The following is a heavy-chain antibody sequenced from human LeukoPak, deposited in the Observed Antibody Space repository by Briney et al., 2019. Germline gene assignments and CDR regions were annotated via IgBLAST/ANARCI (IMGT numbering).Heavy chain of an antibody. V-gene: IGHV3-30*04. Sequence: GGSLRLSCAASGFTFSSYAMHWVRQAPGKGLEWVAVISYDGSNKYYADSVKGRFTISRDNSKNTLYLQMNSLRAEDTAVYYCARGRSYYYDSSGYYSLDYWGQGTLVTVSS. CDR3: ARGRSYYYDSSGYYSLDY. CDR1: GFTFSSYA. J-gene: IGHJ4*02. D-gene: IGHD3-22*01. CDR2: ISYDGSNK.